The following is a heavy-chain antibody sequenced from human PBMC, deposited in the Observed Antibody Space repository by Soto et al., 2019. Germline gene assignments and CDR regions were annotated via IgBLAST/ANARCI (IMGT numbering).Heavy chain of an antibody. CDR2: IRHTTSAT. D-gene: IGHD6-19*01. CDR1: QFPFDVYS. CDR3: ARDRGSSGMFELDV. V-gene: IGHV3-48*02. J-gene: IGHJ3*01. Sequence: GGSLRLSCVASQFPFDVYSMHWVRQAPGKGLEWVSYIRHTTSATFYADAVKGRFTISRDNRKNSLFLQMNSLRDDDTGVYFCARDRGSSGMFELDVWGPGTLVTV.